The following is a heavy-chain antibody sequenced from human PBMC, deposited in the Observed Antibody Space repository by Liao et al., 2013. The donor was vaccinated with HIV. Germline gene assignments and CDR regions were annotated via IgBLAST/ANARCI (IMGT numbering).Heavy chain of an antibody. CDR1: GGSFSGYY. J-gene: IGHJ4*02. Sequence: QVQLQQWGAGLLKPSETLSLTCAVYGGSFSGYYWSWIRQPPGKGLEWIGEINHGGTTNYNPSLKSRVTISVDTSKNQFSLKLSSVTAADTAVYYCAREPYDFWSGYYGGENYFDYWGQGTLVTVSS. CDR3: AREPYDFWSGYYGGENYFDY. V-gene: IGHV4-34*01. D-gene: IGHD3-3*01. CDR2: INHGGTT.